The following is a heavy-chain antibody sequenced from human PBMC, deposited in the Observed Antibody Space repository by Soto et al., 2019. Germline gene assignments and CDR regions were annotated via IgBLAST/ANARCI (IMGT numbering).Heavy chain of an antibody. CDR3: ARERGGRDYHGMDV. V-gene: IGHV4-30-2*01. D-gene: IGHD3-10*01. J-gene: IGHJ6*02. Sequence: SETLSLTCAVSGGSISSGGYSWSWIRQPPGKGLEWIGYIYHSGSTYYNPSLKRRVTISVDRSKNQFSLKLSSVTAADTAAYYCARERGGRDYHGMDVWGQGTTVTVSS. CDR1: GGSISSGGYS. CDR2: IYHSGST.